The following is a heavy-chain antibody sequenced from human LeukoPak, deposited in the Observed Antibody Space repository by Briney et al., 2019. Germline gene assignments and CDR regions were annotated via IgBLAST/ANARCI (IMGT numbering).Heavy chain of an antibody. CDR1: GGTFSSYA. Sequence: GSSVKVSCKASGGTFSSYAISWVRRAPGQGLEWMGRIIPILGIANYAQKFQGRVTITADKSTSTAYMELSSLRSEDTAVYYCARDADSSSYVYWGQGTLVTVSS. CDR3: ARDADSSSYVY. V-gene: IGHV1-69*04. D-gene: IGHD6-13*01. J-gene: IGHJ4*02. CDR2: IIPILGIA.